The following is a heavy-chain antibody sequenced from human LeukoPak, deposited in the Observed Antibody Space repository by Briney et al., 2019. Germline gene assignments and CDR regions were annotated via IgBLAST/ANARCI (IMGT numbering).Heavy chain of an antibody. J-gene: IGHJ4*02. CDR3: ARSVQRGGVIDKKISYYFDY. Sequence: PSETLSLTCAVYGGSFSGYYWSWIRQPPGKGLEWIGEINHSGSTNYNPSLKSRVTISVDTSKNQFSLKLSSVTAADTAVYYCARSVQRGGVIDKKISYYFDYWGQGTLVTVSS. D-gene: IGHD3-16*02. CDR2: INHSGST. CDR1: GGSFSGYY. V-gene: IGHV4-34*01.